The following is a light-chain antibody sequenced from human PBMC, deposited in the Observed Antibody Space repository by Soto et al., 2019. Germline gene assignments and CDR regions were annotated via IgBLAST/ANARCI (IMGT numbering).Light chain of an antibody. CDR1: QDINVY. CDR2: AAS. J-gene: IGKJ2*03. V-gene: IGKV1-39*01. CDR3: QHGYVAPYS. Sequence: DIQMTQSPSSVSASIGDTVTITCRASQDINVYLNWYQQKPGEVPKLLIYAASTLHSGVPSRFTGSGSETDFTLTITSLQPEDFATYYCQHGYVAPYSFGQGTKVDMK.